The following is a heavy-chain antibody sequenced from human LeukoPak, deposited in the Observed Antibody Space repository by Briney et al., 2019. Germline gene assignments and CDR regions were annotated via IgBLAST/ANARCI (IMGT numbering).Heavy chain of an antibody. Sequence: SVKVSCKASGGTFSSYAISWVRQAPGQGLEWMGGIIPIFGTANYAQKFQGRVTITTDESTSTAYMELSSLRSEDTAVYYCAREGARYYYDSSGYSTSFFDYWGQGTLVTVSS. CDR2: IIPIFGTA. CDR3: AREGARYYYDSSGYSTSFFDY. V-gene: IGHV1-69*05. J-gene: IGHJ4*02. CDR1: GGTFSSYA. D-gene: IGHD3-22*01.